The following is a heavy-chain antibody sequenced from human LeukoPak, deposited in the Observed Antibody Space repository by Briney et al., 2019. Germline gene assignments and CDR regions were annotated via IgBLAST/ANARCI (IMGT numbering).Heavy chain of an antibody. J-gene: IGHJ4*02. D-gene: IGHD6-19*01. V-gene: IGHV4-39*01. Sequence: SETLSLTCAVSGVSISSSSDYWGWIRQPPGKGLEWIGTIFYSGSTYYNPSLKSRVTISVDTSKNQFSLKLSSVTAADTAVYYCARIGNPASGWYYFDYWGQGTLVTVSS. CDR1: GVSISSSSDY. CDR3: ARIGNPASGWYYFDY. CDR2: IFYSGST.